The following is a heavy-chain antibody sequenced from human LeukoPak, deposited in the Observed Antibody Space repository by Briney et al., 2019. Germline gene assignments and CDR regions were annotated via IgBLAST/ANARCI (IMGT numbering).Heavy chain of an antibody. D-gene: IGHD4-23*01. CDR3: TSGPTVDFDY. Sequence: GGSLKLSCAASGFTFSGSAMHWVRQASGKGLEWVGRIRSKANNYATAYAASVRGRITISRDDSKNTAYLQMNSLKTEDTAVYYCTSGPTVDFDYWGQGTLLTVSS. J-gene: IGHJ4*02. CDR1: GFTFSGSA. V-gene: IGHV3-73*01. CDR2: IRSKANNYAT.